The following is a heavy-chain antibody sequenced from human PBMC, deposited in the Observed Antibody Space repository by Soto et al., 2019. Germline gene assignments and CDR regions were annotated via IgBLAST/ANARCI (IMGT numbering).Heavy chain of an antibody. CDR1: GFTFSSYA. CDR2: ISGSGGST. CDR3: AKDLGILWFGELLATSYDAFDI. V-gene: IGHV3-23*01. D-gene: IGHD3-10*01. Sequence: GGSLRLSCASSGFTFSSYAMSLVRQAPGKGLEWVSAISGSGGSTYYADSVKGRFTISRDNSKNTLYLQMNSLRAEDTAVYYCAKDLGILWFGELLATSYDAFDIWGQGTMVTVSS. J-gene: IGHJ3*02.